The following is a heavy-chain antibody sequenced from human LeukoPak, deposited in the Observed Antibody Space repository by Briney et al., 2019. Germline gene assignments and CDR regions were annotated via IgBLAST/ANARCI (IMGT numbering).Heavy chain of an antibody. CDR1: GFNFGSYY. V-gene: IGHV3-23*01. D-gene: IGHD2-8*02. CDR2: ISDSGVSI. CDR3: AKKIGTGPGHNWFDP. Sequence: PGGSLRLSCAASGFNFGSYYMTWVRQAPGKGLEWVSVISDSGVSIYYADSVKGRFTVSRDNSRNTLYLQMNSLRAEDTALYYCAKKIGTGPGHNWFDPWGQGTLVTDPS. J-gene: IGHJ5*02.